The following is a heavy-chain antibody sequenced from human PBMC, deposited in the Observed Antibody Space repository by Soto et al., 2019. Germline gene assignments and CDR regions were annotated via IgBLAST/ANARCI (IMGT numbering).Heavy chain of an antibody. CDR3: CRKTSCFSRGFFACQPKCMVV. CDR1: GYSFTSYW. CDR2: IYPGDSDT. D-gene: IGHD2-2*01. V-gene: IGHV5-51*01. Sequence: PGESLKISCKGSGYSFTSYWIGWVRQMPGKGLEWMGIIYPGDSDTRYSPSFQGQVTISADKSISTAYLQWSSLKASDTAMYYCCRKTSCFSRGFFACQPKCMVVRGQGTTVTVSS. J-gene: IGHJ6*02.